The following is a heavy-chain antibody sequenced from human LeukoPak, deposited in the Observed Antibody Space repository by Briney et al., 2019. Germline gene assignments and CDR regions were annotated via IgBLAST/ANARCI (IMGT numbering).Heavy chain of an antibody. Sequence: SETLSLTCAVYGGSFSGYYWSWIRQPPGKGLEWIGEINHGGSTNYNPSLKSRVTISVDTSKNQFSLKLSSVTAADTAVYYCARGWLGGWYDYWGQGTLVTVSS. CDR3: ARGWLGGWYDY. CDR2: INHGGST. CDR1: GGSFSGYY. J-gene: IGHJ4*02. D-gene: IGHD6-19*01. V-gene: IGHV4-34*01.